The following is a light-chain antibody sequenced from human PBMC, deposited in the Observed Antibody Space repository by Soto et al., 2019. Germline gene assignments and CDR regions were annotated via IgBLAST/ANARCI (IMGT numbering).Light chain of an antibody. J-gene: IGKJ5*01. CDR2: GAS. V-gene: IGKV3-11*01. CDR1: QSVDSY. Sequence: EIVLTQSQASLSLSPGERSTLSCRASQSVDSYLVWYQQKPGQAPRLLIFGASNRATGIPARFSGSGSGTDFTLTINSLEPEDFAVYYCQQRDSWPITFGQGTRLEIK. CDR3: QQRDSWPIT.